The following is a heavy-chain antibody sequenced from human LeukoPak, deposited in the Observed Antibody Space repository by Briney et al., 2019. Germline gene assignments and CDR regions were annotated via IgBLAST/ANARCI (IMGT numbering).Heavy chain of an antibody. CDR2: ISWNSGSI. D-gene: IGHD3-10*01. CDR1: GFTFDDYA. Sequence: GRSLRLSCAASGFTFDDYAMHWVRQAPGKGLEWVSGISWNSGSIGYADSVKGRFTISRDNAKNSLYLQMNSLRAEDTALYYCAKDKVRGVYYYGMDVWGQGTTVTVSS. J-gene: IGHJ6*02. V-gene: IGHV3-9*01. CDR3: AKDKVRGVYYYGMDV.